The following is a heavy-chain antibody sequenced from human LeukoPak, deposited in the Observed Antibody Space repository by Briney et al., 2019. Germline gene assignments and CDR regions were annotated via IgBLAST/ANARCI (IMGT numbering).Heavy chain of an antibody. CDR2: IYIGGNT. CDR1: GFCVSSSY. V-gene: IGHV3-66*02. D-gene: IGHD2-15*01. J-gene: IGHJ4*02. CDR3: ARGYCLNGKCPFAFDY. Sequence: GGSLRLSCAASGFCVSSSYMAWVRRAPGRGLEWVSFIYIGGNTFLADSVKGRLTISRDSSKNTLYLQMNSLTAEDRAFYYCARGYCLNGKCPFAFDYWGQGALVTVSS.